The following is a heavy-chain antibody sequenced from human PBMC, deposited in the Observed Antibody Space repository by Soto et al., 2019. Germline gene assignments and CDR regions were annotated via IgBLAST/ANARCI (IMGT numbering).Heavy chain of an antibody. V-gene: IGHV4-4*07. Sequence: KPSETLSLTCTVSGGSISNLYWSWIRQPAGKGLEWIGRVYTTGSTNYNPSLKSRVTMSVDTSNNQFSLKLTSVTAADTAVYYCARTAISATPYFDNWGQGALVTVSS. CDR1: GGSISNLY. D-gene: IGHD2-15*01. CDR3: ARTAISATPYFDN. J-gene: IGHJ4*02. CDR2: VYTTGST.